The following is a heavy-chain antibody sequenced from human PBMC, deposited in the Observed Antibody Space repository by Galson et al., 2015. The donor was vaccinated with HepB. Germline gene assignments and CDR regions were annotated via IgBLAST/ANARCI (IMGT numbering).Heavy chain of an antibody. Sequence: SVKVSCKASGYTFTGYYMHWVRQAPGQGLEWMGRINPNSGGTNYAQKFQGRVTMTRDTSISTAYMELSRLRSDDTAVYYCARAAPTGNQLLLYEVDYWGQGTLVTVSS. V-gene: IGHV1-2*06. J-gene: IGHJ4*02. D-gene: IGHD2-2*01. CDR2: INPNSGGT. CDR1: GYTFTGYY. CDR3: ARAAPTGNQLLLYEVDY.